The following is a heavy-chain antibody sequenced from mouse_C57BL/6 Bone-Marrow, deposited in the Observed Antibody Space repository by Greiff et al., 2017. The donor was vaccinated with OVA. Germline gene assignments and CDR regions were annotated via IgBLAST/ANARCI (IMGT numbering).Heavy chain of an antibody. Sequence: QVQLQQSGPELVKPGASVKISCKASGYAFSSSWMNWVKQRPGKGLEWIGRIYPGDGDTNYNGKFKGKATLTADKSSSTAYMQLSSLTSEDSAVYFCARVVATKDYWGQGTTLTVSS. D-gene: IGHD1-1*01. CDR2: IYPGDGDT. J-gene: IGHJ2*01. V-gene: IGHV1-82*01. CDR1: GYAFSSSW. CDR3: ARVVATKDY.